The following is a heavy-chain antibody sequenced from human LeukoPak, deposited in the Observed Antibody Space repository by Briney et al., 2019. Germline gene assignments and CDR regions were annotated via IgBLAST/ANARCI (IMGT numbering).Heavy chain of an antibody. V-gene: IGHV3-23*01. J-gene: IGHJ4*02. CDR1: GFTFTSYA. Sequence: TGGSLRLSCAASGFTFTSYAMNWVRQAPGKGLEWVSTISGSGSSTYYPDSVKGRFTISRDDSKNTLYLQMKSLRAEDTAVYYCAKGTATVTSRFFDYWGQGTLVTVSS. D-gene: IGHD2-21*02. CDR2: ISGSGSST. CDR3: AKGTATVTSRFFDY.